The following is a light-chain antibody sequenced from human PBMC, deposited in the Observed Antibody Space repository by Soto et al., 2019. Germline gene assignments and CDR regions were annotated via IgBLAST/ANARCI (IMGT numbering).Light chain of an antibody. CDR1: QSVSSN. CDR3: QQHGQWPIT. Sequence: EVVMTQSPATLSVSPVERATLSCRASQSVSSNLAWYQQKPGQAPRLLIYGASVRAAGIPVRFSGSGSGTEFTLTISSLQPEDFATYYCQQHGQWPITFGQGTRLEIK. V-gene: IGKV3-15*01. CDR2: GAS. J-gene: IGKJ5*01.